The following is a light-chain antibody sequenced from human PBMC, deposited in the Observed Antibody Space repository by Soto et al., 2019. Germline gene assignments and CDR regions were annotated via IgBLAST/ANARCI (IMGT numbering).Light chain of an antibody. CDR2: AEY. Sequence: DIQMTQSPSSLSASVGARVTITCRARHGISNYLAWFQQKTGKATKTMIYAEYNLQSGVKSRFSGSGSGTELTLTISSMQPEDVATDYCLKHNTYHFTVGPG. CDR1: HGISNY. CDR3: LKHNTYHFT. J-gene: IGKJ3*01. V-gene: IGKV1-16*01.